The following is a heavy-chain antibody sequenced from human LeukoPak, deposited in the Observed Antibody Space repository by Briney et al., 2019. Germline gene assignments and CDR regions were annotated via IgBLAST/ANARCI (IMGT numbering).Heavy chain of an antibody. J-gene: IGHJ4*02. CDR1: GGSISSYY. D-gene: IGHD5/OR15-5a*01. V-gene: IGHV4-59*08. CDR2: IYYSGST. CDR3: VRHDGRGGSTMGALDS. Sequence: SETLSLTCTVSGGSISSYYWSWIRQPPGKGLEWIGYIYYSGSTNYNPSLKSRVTIFVVTSKNQFSLQLNSVTAADTSVYYCVRHDGRGGSTMGALDSWGQGSLVTVSS.